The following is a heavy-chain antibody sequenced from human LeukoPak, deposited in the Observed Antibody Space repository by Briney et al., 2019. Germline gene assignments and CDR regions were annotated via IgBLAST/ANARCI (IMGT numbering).Heavy chain of an antibody. J-gene: IGHJ4*02. CDR2: TYYRSKWYN. CDR3: AREIGGSGWRFDY. D-gene: IGHD6-19*01. V-gene: IGHV6-1*01. CDR1: GDSVSSNSAA. Sequence: SQTLSLTCAISGDSVSSNSAAWNWIRQPPSRGLEWLGRTYYRSKWYNDYAVSVKGRITINPDTSKNQFSLQLNSVTPEDTAVYYCAREIGGSGWRFDYWGQGTLVTVSS.